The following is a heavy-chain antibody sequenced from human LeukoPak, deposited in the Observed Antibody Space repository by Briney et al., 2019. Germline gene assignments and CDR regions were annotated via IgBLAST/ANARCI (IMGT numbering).Heavy chain of an antibody. CDR2: IIPIFGTA. V-gene: IGHV1-69*05. CDR1: GGTFSSYA. CDR3: ARRGERGYSYGYPLNY. J-gene: IGHJ4*02. Sequence: GASVKVSCKASGGTFSSYAISWVRQAPGQGLEWMGGIIPIFGTANYAQKFQGRVTITTDESTSTAYMELSSLRSEDTAVYYCARRGERGYSYGYPLNYWGQGTLVTVSS. D-gene: IGHD5-18*01.